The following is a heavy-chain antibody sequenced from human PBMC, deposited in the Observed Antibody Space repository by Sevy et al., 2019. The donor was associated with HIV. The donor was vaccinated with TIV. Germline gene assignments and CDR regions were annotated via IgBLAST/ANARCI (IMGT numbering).Heavy chain of an antibody. CDR1: GGSISSGGYY. Sequence: SETLSLTCTVSGGSISSGGYYWSWIRQHPGKGLEWIGYIYYSGSTYYNPSLKSRVTISVDTCKNQFSLKLSSVTAADTAVYYGARLGGGRRCSNSYYYGMDVWGQGTTVTVSS. V-gene: IGHV4-31*03. J-gene: IGHJ6*02. D-gene: IGHD6-13*01. CDR2: IYYSGST. CDR3: ARLGGGRRCSNSYYYGMDV.